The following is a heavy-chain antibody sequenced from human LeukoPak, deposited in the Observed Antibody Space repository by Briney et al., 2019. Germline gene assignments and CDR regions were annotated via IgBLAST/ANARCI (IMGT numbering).Heavy chain of an antibody. V-gene: IGHV4-59*01. CDR1: GGSISSYY. J-gene: IGHJ4*02. Sequence: TSETLSLTCTVSGGSISSYYWSWIRQPPGKGLEWIGYIYYSGSTNYNPSLKSRVTISVDTSKSQFSLKLSSVTAADTAVYYCARAPKGYSSGWFLDYWGQGTLVTVSS. D-gene: IGHD6-19*01. CDR2: IYYSGST. CDR3: ARAPKGYSSGWFLDY.